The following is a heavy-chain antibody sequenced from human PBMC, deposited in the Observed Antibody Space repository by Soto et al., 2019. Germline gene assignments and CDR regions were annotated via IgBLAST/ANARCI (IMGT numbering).Heavy chain of an antibody. J-gene: IGHJ4*02. D-gene: IGHD4-17*01. CDR2: INHSGST. Sequence: PSETLSLTCAVYGGSFSGYYWSWIRQPPGKGLEWIGEINHSGSTNYNPSLKSRVTISVDTSKNQFSLKLSSVTAADTAVYYCAREGGHDYGDYADYWGQGTLVTVSS. CDR1: GGSFSGYY. V-gene: IGHV4-34*01. CDR3: AREGGHDYGDYADY.